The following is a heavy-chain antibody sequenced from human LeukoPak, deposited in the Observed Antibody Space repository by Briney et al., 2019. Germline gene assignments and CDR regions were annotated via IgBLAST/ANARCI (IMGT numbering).Heavy chain of an antibody. D-gene: IGHD6-13*01. CDR3: ATQVSSSWYIKNDNWFDP. CDR1: GYSISSGYY. V-gene: IGHV4-38-2*02. J-gene: IGHJ5*02. CDR2: IYYSGST. Sequence: PSETLSLTCTVSGYSISSGYYWGWIRQPPGKGLEWIGSIYYSGSTYYNPSLKSRVTISVDTSKNQFSLKLSSVTAADTAVYYCATQVSSSWYIKNDNWFDPWGQGTLVTVSS.